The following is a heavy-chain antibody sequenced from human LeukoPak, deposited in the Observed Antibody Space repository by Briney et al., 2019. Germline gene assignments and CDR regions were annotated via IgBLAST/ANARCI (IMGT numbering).Heavy chain of an antibody. J-gene: IGHJ3*02. D-gene: IGHD3-22*01. CDR1: GGSISSYY. Sequence: SETLSLTCTVSGGSISSYYWSWIRQPPGKGLEWIGYIYYSGSTYYNPSLKSRVTISVDTSKNQFSLKLSSVTAADTAVYYCARGMDTYYYDSSGSLGAFDIWGQGTMVTVSS. CDR3: ARGMDTYYYDSSGSLGAFDI. V-gene: IGHV4-59*12. CDR2: IYYSGST.